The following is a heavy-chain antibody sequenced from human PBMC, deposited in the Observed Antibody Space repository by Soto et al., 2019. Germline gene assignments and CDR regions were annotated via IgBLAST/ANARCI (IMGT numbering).Heavy chain of an antibody. CDR2: ISGSGGST. Sequence: GGSLRLSCAASGFTFSSYAMSWVRQAPGQGLEWVSAISGSGGSTYYADSVKGRFTISRDNSNNTLYLQMNSLRAEDTAVYYCAKVPSTTGTTYYFDYWGQGTRVTVSS. CDR1: GFTFSSYA. V-gene: IGHV3-23*01. CDR3: AKVPSTTGTTYYFDY. D-gene: IGHD1-1*01. J-gene: IGHJ4*02.